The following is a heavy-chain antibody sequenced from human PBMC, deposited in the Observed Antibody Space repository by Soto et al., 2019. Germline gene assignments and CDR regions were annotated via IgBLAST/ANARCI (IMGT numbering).Heavy chain of an antibody. CDR2: IIPIFGTA. J-gene: IGHJ3*02. CDR3: ARDRYYYDSSGYYYSADAFDI. D-gene: IGHD3-22*01. CDR1: RGTFSSYA. V-gene: IGHV1-69*01. Sequence: QVQLVQSGAEVKKPGSSVKVSCKASRGTFSSYAISWVRQAPGQGLEWMGGIIPIFGTANYAQKFQGRVTITADESTSTAYMELSSLRSEDTAVYYCARDRYYYDSSGYYYSADAFDIWGQGTMVTVSS.